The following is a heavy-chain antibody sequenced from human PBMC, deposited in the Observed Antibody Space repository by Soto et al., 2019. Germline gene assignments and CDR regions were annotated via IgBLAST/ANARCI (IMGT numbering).Heavy chain of an antibody. D-gene: IGHD6-19*01. CDR3: ATGRKWLPTGPFGGMDV. J-gene: IGHJ6*04. V-gene: IGHV1-24*01. CDR2: FDPEDGET. CDR1: GYTLAELS. Sequence: ASVKISCKVSGYTLAELSMHWVRQAPGKGLEWMGGFDPEDGETIYAQKFQGRVTMTEDTSTDTAYMELSSLRSEDTAVYYCATGRKWLPTGPFGGMDVWGKGTKVTVSS.